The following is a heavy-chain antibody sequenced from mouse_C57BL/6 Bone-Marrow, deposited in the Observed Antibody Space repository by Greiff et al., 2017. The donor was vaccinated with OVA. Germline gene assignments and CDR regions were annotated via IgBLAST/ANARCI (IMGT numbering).Heavy chain of an antibody. J-gene: IGHJ3*01. CDR1: GYTFTSYG. V-gene: IGHV1-81*01. CDR3: ARSRDGYPFAY. CDR2: IYPRSGNT. Sequence: VKLQESGAELARPGASVKLSCKASGYTFTSYGISWVKQRTGQGLEWIGEIYPRSGNTYYNEKFKGKATLTADKSSSTAYMELRSLTSEDSAVYFCARSRDGYPFAYWGQGTLVTVSA. D-gene: IGHD2-3*01.